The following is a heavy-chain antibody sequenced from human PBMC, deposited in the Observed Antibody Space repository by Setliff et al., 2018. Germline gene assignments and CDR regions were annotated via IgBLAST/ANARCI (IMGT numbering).Heavy chain of an antibody. CDR2: ISAQDGNT. V-gene: IGHV1-18*01. CDR3: ASSLGYYYDSSGYRQPFTLDY. Sequence: ASVKVSCKASGYSFLSYGITWVRQAPGQGLEWMGWISAQDGNTIYAQNFQGRVTMTTDTSTSTAYMELRSLRSDDTAVYYCASSLGYYYDSSGYRQPFTLDYWGQGTLVTVSS. CDR1: GYSFLSYG. D-gene: IGHD3-22*01. J-gene: IGHJ4*02.